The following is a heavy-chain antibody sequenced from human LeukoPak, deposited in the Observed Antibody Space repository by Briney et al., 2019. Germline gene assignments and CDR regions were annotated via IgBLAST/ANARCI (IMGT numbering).Heavy chain of an antibody. D-gene: IGHD5-24*01. Sequence: SGTLSLTCAVSGGSITIDTWWSWVRQPPGKGLEWIGQIYRSGSTNYNPSLKSRVPILMDKSKNQLSLDLISVTAADTAVYYCARHVPITGILGFDSWGQGTLVTVSS. CDR1: GGSITIDTW. V-gene: IGHV4-4*02. CDR3: ARHVPITGILGFDS. CDR2: IYRSGST. J-gene: IGHJ4*02.